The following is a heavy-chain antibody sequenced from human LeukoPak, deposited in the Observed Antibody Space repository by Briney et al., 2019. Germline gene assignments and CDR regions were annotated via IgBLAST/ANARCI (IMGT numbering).Heavy chain of an antibody. J-gene: IGHJ5*02. CDR3: ARNRINWFDP. CDR1: GYTFSDYY. D-gene: IGHD2/OR15-2a*01. V-gene: IGHV1-2*02. Sequence: ASVKVSCNASGYTFSDYYMHLVRQAPGQGLEWMGWINPNSGGTNYAQKFQGRVSMTRDTSISTAYMELSRLRSDDTAVYYCARNRINWFDPWGQGVLVTVSS. CDR2: INPNSGGT.